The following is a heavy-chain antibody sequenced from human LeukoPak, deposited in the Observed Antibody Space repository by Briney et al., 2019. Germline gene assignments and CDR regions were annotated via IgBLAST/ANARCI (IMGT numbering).Heavy chain of an antibody. J-gene: IGHJ5*02. CDR2: INTGNGNT. CDR1: GYTFTTYT. V-gene: IGHV1-3*03. D-gene: IGHD3-10*01. Sequence: ASVKVSCKASGYTFTTYTMHWVRQAPGQRLEWMGCINTGNGNTKYSQEFQGRVTITRDTSASTAYMELSSLRSEDMAVYYCARGARFRSYGSGTYYTSLPFDPWGQGTLSPSPQ. CDR3: ARGARFRSYGSGTYYTSLPFDP.